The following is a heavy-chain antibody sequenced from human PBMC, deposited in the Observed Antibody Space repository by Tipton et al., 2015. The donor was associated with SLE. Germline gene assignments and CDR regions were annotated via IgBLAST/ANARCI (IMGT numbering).Heavy chain of an antibody. D-gene: IGHD3-16*01. V-gene: IGHV3-73*01. CDR1: GFSFSGSA. CDR2: VRTRIKYYAT. J-gene: IGHJ3*01. CDR3: ATGGEVADDFDF. Sequence: SLRLSCAASGFSFSGSALHWVRQASGNGPEWVGHVRTRIKYYATAYAASVKGRFTISRDDSKDTTFLQMNSLRPEDTAVYYCATGGEVADDFDFWGQGTLVTVSS.